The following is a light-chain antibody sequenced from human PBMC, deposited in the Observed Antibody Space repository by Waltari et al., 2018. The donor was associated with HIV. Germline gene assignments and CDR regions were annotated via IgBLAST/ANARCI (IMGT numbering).Light chain of an antibody. J-gene: IGLJ2*01. V-gene: IGLV1-44*01. CDR3: AAWDASLHVL. CDR2: RNH. Sequence: QSVLTQPPQASVTLGQAVTISRFGSTLNIRSNHVNCYQHLPGAAPKLIIFRNHQRPSGVPDRFSGSQSGTSAFLTITGLLSGDEATYYCAAWDASLHVLFGGGTQLTV. CDR1: TLNIRSNH.